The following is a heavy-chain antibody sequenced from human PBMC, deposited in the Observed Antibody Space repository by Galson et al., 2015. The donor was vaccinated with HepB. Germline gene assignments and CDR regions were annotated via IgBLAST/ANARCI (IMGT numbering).Heavy chain of an antibody. CDR1: GYTFSSYA. V-gene: IGHV7-4-1*02. CDR3: ATDRGSGSHFFEY. J-gene: IGHJ4*02. D-gene: IGHD3-10*01. CDR2: INTNTENP. Sequence: SVKVSCKASGYTFSSYAINWVRQAPGQGLEWMGWINTNTENPTYAQGFTGRFVFSLDSSVSTAYVQISSLKADDTAVYYCATDRGSGSHFFEYWGQGTLITVSS.